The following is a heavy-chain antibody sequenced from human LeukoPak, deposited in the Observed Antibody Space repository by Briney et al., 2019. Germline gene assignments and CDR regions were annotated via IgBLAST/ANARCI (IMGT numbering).Heavy chain of an antibody. CDR1: GFTFSSYG. V-gene: IGHV3-33*01. J-gene: IGHJ4*02. CDR2: IWYDGSNK. D-gene: IGHD4-17*01. Sequence: GGSLRLSCAASGFTFSSYGMHWVRQAPGKGLEWVAVIWYDGSNKYHADSVKGRFTISRDNSKNTLYLQMNSLRAEDTAVYYCARAGDYGDLSYFDYWGQGTLVTVSS. CDR3: ARAGDYGDLSYFDY.